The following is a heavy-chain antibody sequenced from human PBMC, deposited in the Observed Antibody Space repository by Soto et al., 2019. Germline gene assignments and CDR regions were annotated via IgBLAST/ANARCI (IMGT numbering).Heavy chain of an antibody. CDR3: ARPLSTSNYALDV. Sequence: QLQLQESGPGLVKPSETLSLTCTVSGGSIGSSSYYWGWIRQPPGKGLEWIGSIYYTRTTHYNPSLKSRVTRSVDSSKNQFSLRLSDVTAADTAVYYWARPLSTSNYALDVWGQGTTVTVSS. D-gene: IGHD1-7*01. CDR2: IYYTRTT. CDR1: GGSIGSSSYY. V-gene: IGHV4-39*01. J-gene: IGHJ6*02.